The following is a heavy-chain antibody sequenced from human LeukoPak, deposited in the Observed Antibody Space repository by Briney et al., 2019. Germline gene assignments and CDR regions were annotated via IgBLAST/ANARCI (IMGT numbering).Heavy chain of an antibody. D-gene: IGHD2-2*01. CDR3: ARTAASIPDDAFDI. Sequence: GESLKISCKGSGYSLTSYWIGWVRQVPGKGLEWMGIIYPGDSDTRYSPSFQGQVTISADKSISTAYLQWSSLKASDTAMYYCARTAASIPDDAFDIWGQGTMATVSS. CDR2: IYPGDSDT. CDR1: GYSLTSYW. J-gene: IGHJ3*02. V-gene: IGHV5-51*01.